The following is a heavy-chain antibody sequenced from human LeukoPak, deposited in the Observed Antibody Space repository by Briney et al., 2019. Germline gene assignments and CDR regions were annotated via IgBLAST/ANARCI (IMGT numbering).Heavy chain of an antibody. CDR3: AKDPYGDYGYFQH. CDR2: ISGSGGST. CDR1: GFTFSSYA. Sequence: GGSLRLSCAASGFTFSSYAMSWVRQAPGKGLEWVSAISGSGGSTYYADSVKGRFTISRDNSKNTLYMQMNSLRAEDTAVYYCAKDPYGDYGYFQHWGQGTLVTVSS. D-gene: IGHD4-17*01. V-gene: IGHV3-23*01. J-gene: IGHJ1*01.